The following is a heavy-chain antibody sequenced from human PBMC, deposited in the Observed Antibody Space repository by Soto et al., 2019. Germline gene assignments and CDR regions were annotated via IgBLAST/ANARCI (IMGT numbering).Heavy chain of an antibody. CDR2: INAGNGNT. V-gene: IGHV1-3*01. J-gene: IGHJ6*02. D-gene: IGHD2-15*01. CDR3: AGAPDPHCSGGSCYTYYYYGMDV. CDR1: GYTFTSYA. Sequence: ASVKVSCKASGYTFTSYAMHWVRQAPGQRLEWMGWINAGNGNTKYSQKFQGRVTITRDTSASTAYMELSSLRSEDTALYYRAGAPDPHCSGGSCYTYYYYGMDVWGQGTTVTVSS.